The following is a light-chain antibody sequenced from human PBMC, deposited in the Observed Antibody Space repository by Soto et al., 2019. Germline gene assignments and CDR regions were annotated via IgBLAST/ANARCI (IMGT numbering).Light chain of an antibody. CDR1: NNDVGGYES. CDR2: DDT. CDR3: SSYTSKSLHV. V-gene: IGLV2-14*03. J-gene: IGLJ1*01. Sequence: QSVLTQPASVSGSPGQSITMSCTGTNNDVGGYESVSWYQQHPGRAPKLMIYDDTNRPSGVSGRFSGSKFGNTASLTISGLQAEDEADYYCSSYTSKSLHVFGTGTKLTVL.